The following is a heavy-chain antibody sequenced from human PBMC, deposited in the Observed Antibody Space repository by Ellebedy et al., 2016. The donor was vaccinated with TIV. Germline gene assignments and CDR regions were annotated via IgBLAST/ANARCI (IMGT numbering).Heavy chain of an antibody. D-gene: IGHD3-3*01. Sequence: MPSETLSLTCTVSGGSISSSSYYWGWIRQPPGKGLEWIGSIYYSGSTYYNPSLKSRVTISVDTSKNQFSLKLSSVTAADTAVYYCARHAGITIFGAGVDYWGQGTLVTVSS. CDR3: ARHAGITIFGAGVDY. V-gene: IGHV4-39*01. CDR1: GGSISSSSYY. J-gene: IGHJ4*02. CDR2: IYYSGST.